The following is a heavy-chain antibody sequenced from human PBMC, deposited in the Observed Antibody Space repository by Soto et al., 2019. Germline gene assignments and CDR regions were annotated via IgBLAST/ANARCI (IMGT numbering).Heavy chain of an antibody. CDR1: GDTFTSHT. Sequence: VQLVQSGAEVKKPGSSVRVSCETSGDTFTSHTVNWLRQAPGQGLEWMGGIIPVFGSPNYAEKFQGRLTITADTSTNTACMELRRLTSEDTAVYFCARDITGTNNWFDPWGQGTLVTVSS. CDR2: IIPVFGSP. J-gene: IGHJ5*02. CDR3: ARDITGTNNWFDP. V-gene: IGHV1-69*06. D-gene: IGHD1-7*01.